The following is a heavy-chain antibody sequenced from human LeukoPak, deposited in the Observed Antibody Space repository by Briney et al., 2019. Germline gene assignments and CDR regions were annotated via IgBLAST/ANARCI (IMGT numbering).Heavy chain of an antibody. Sequence: GGSLRLSCAASGFSFSSYEMNWVRQAPGKGLEWVSYTNSRGSTIYYADSVKGRFTISRDNAKNSLYLQMDSLRAEDTAVYYCAKHPWCSGGSCSYYYYYYMDVWGKGTTVTVSS. CDR1: GFSFSSYE. J-gene: IGHJ6*03. V-gene: IGHV3-48*03. CDR3: AKHPWCSGGSCSYYYYYYMDV. CDR2: TNSRGSTI. D-gene: IGHD2-15*01.